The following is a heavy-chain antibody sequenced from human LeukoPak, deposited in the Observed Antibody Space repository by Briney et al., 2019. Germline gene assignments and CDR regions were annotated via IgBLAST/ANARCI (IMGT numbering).Heavy chain of an antibody. Sequence: SETLSLTCGVSGGSIISYYRSWIRQPAGKGLEWIGRIYTSGSTNYNPSLKSRVTMSVDTSKNQFSLKLSSVTAADTAVYYCARSVRAVAGTIDYWGQGTLVTVSS. CDR1: GGSIISYY. D-gene: IGHD6-19*01. CDR3: ARSVRAVAGTIDY. J-gene: IGHJ4*02. CDR2: IYTSGST. V-gene: IGHV4-4*07.